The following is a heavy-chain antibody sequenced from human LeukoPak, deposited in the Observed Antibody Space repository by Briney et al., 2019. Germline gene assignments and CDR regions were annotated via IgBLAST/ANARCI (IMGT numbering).Heavy chain of an antibody. CDR2: ISGYNGNT. D-gene: IGHD4-23*01. Sequence: ASVKVSCKASGGTFSSYAISWVRQAPGQGLEWMGWISGYNGNTNYAQKFQGRVTMTTDTSTSTAYMEMRSLRSDDTAVYYCAREDDYGGNRYFFDYWGQGTLVTVSS. CDR3: AREDDYGGNRYFFDY. V-gene: IGHV1-18*01. CDR1: GGTFSSYA. J-gene: IGHJ4*02.